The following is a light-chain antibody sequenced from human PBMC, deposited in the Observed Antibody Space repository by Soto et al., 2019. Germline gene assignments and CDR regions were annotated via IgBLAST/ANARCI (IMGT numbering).Light chain of an antibody. V-gene: IGKV1-12*01. J-gene: IGKJ4*01. CDR1: QDLSRW. CDR3: QQANSFPPT. CDR2: ATS. Sequence: DIQMTQSPSSVSASVGDRVIITCRASQDLSRWLAWYQQKAGKAPQLLIYATSTLKSGVPSRFSGSGSGTEFTLTISSLQPEDFATYYCQQANSFPPTLGGGTRVEIK.